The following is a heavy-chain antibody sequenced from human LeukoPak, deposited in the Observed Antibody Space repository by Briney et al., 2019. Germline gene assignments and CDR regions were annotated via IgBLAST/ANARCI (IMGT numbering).Heavy chain of an antibody. CDR2: TSFDGSDN. CDR1: GFTFSSYA. CDR3: ARDIESVGATNPHFDY. Sequence: GRSLRLSCAASGFTFSSYAMHWVRQAPGKGLKWVAVTSFDGSDNYYADSVKGRFTISRDNSKNTLYLQMNSLRPDDTAVYYCARDIESVGATNPHFDYWGQGTLVTVSS. V-gene: IGHV3-30*04. D-gene: IGHD1-26*01. J-gene: IGHJ4*02.